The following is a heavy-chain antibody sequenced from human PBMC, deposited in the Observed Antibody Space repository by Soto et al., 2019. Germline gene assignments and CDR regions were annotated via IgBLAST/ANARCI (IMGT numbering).Heavy chain of an antibody. Sequence: GGSLIRSSAASGFTFSTHAMSWVRQSPGKGLEWVSAISGRGDDTYYADSVKGRFTISRDNSKNTVNLQMNSLRAEDTAVYYCASDSSAWPNYFDSWGLGTLVTVSS. CDR1: GFTFSTHA. V-gene: IGHV3-23*01. CDR2: ISGRGDDT. J-gene: IGHJ4*02. CDR3: ASDSSAWPNYFDS. D-gene: IGHD6-19*01.